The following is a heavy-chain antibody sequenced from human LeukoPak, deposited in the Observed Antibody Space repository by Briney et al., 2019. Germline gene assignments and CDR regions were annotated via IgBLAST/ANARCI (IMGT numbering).Heavy chain of an antibody. Sequence: PGRSLRLSCAASGFTFSSYGMHWVRQAPGKGLEWVANIKQDGSEKYYVDSVKGRFTISRDNAKNSLYLQMNSLRAEDTAVYYCARESAGGPTPLYRWGQGTLVTVSS. J-gene: IGHJ5*02. D-gene: IGHD3-10*01. CDR3: ARESAGGPTPLYR. CDR1: GFTFSSYG. V-gene: IGHV3-7*01. CDR2: IKQDGSEK.